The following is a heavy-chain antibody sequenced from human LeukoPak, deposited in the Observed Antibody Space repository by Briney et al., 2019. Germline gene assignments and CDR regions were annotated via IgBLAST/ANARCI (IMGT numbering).Heavy chain of an antibody. CDR1: GLTFSSYS. J-gene: IGHJ6*02. D-gene: IGHD3-10*01. Sequence: PGGSLRLSCAASGLTFSSYSMNWVRQAPGKGLEWVSYISSSGSTIYYADSVKGRFTFSRDNAKNSLYLQMSSLRDEDTAVYYCARDGPMVRGWYGMDVWGQGTTVTVSS. V-gene: IGHV3-48*02. CDR2: ISSSGSTI. CDR3: ARDGPMVRGWYGMDV.